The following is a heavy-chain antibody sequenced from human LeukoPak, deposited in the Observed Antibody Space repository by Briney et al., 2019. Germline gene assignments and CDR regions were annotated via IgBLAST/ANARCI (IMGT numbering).Heavy chain of an antibody. CDR2: ISYDGSNK. J-gene: IGHJ4*02. Sequence: PGRSLRLSCAASGFTFSSYGMHWVRQAPGKGLEWVAVISYDGSNKYYADSVKGRFTISRDNSKNTLHLQMNSLRAEDTAVYYCAKGGPPGGPYYYGSGSYTRWYYFDYWGQGTLVTVSS. CDR3: AKGGPPGGPYYYGSGSYTRWYYFDY. V-gene: IGHV3-30*18. D-gene: IGHD3-10*01. CDR1: GFTFSSYG.